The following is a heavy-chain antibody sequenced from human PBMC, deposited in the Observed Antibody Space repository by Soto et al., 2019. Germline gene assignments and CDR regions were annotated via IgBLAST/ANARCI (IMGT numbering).Heavy chain of an antibody. CDR1: GFTFSSYG. CDR2: ISYDGSNK. V-gene: IGHV3-30*18. Sequence: GGSLRLSCAASGFTFSSYGMHWVRQAPGKGLEWVAVISYDGSNKYYADSVKGRFTISRDNSKNTLYLQMNSLRAEDTAAYYCAKVGHESGRSWFSYYYYYGMDVWGQGTPVTV. D-gene: IGHD6-13*01. J-gene: IGHJ6*02. CDR3: AKVGHESGRSWFSYYYYYGMDV.